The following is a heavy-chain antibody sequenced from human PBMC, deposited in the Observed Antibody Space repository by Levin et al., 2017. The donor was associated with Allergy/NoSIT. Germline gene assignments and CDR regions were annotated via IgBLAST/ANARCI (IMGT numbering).Heavy chain of an antibody. V-gene: IGHV3-23*01. CDR1: GFSLTTYA. CDR3: AKDHRGSNTTSWYDY. J-gene: IGHJ4*02. Sequence: GGSLRLSCAASGFSLTTYAMSWVRQPPGKGLEWVSTIRGSGDHTYYADSVRGRFTISRDVSENTLYLQMISLRVDDTAVYYCAKDHRGSNTTSWYDYWGQGGLVTVSS. CDR2: IRGSGDHT. D-gene: IGHD2-2*01.